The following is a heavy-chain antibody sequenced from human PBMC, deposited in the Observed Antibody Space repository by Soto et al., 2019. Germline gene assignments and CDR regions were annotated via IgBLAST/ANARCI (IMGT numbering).Heavy chain of an antibody. V-gene: IGHV3-15*01. Sequence: EVQLVESGGGLVKPGGSLRLSCAASGFTFSNAWMSWVRQAPGKGLEWVGRIKSKTDGGTTDYAAPVKGRFTISRDDSKNTLYLQMNSLKTEDTAVYYCTTRGGASWNRREVRYFDLWGRGTLVTVSS. J-gene: IGHJ2*01. CDR1: GFTFSNAW. CDR3: TTRGGASWNRREVRYFDL. D-gene: IGHD1-1*01. CDR2: IKSKTDGGTT.